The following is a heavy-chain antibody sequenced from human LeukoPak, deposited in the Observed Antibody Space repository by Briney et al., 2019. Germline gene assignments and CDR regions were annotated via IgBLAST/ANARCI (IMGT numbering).Heavy chain of an antibody. CDR3: AKISGYYPFDC. CDR1: GFTFSTYG. CDR2: IRYDGSHK. Sequence: PGGSLRLSCAASGFTFSTYGMHWVRQAPGKGLEWVAFIRYDGSHKYYTDSVKGRFTISRDNSKNTLYLQMNNLRAEDTALYYCAKISGYYPFDCWGQGTLVTVSS. J-gene: IGHJ4*02. V-gene: IGHV3-30*02. D-gene: IGHD3-22*01.